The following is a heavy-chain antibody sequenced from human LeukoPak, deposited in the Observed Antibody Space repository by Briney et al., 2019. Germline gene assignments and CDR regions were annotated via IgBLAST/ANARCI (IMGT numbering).Heavy chain of an antibody. J-gene: IGHJ4*02. CDR2: IYPGDSDT. Sequence: GESLKISCKGSGYSFTTYWIGWVRQMPGKGLEWMGIIYPGDSDTRYSPSFQGQVTISADKSISTAYLQWSSLRASDTAMYYCARGGSGWYSYFDYWGQGSLVTVSS. D-gene: IGHD6-19*01. V-gene: IGHV5-51*01. CDR3: ARGGSGWYSYFDY. CDR1: GYSFTTYW.